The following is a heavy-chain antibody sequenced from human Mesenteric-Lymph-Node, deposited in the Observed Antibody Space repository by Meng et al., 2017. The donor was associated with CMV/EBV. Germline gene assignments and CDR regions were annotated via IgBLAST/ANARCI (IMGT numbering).Heavy chain of an antibody. J-gene: IGHJ4*02. D-gene: IGHD5-12*01. CDR1: GFTFSSYA. Sequence: GESLKISCAASGFTFSSYAMSWVRQAPGKGLEWVSIIYSDDVSLTYYKDSVKSRFTVSRDNSKNTLSLQMNSLRGEDTAVYYCAKVSASGWAMIKGYFDYWGQGTLVTVSS. CDR3: AKVSASGWAMIKGYFDY. CDR2: IYSDDVSLT. V-gene: IGHV3-23*03.